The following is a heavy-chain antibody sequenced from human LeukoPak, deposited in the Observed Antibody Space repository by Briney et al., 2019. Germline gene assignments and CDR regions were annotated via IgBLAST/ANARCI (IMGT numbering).Heavy chain of an antibody. D-gene: IGHD2-2*01. Sequence: RGESLKISCKGSGYRFGSYWIGWVRQMHGRGLGWMGIIYPGDSDTRYSPSFQGQVNISADKSISTAYLQWSSLKASDTAMYYCARRSTSLGMDVWGQGTTVTVSS. CDR2: IYPGDSDT. J-gene: IGHJ6*02. CDR3: ARRSTSLGMDV. V-gene: IGHV5-51*01. CDR1: GYRFGSYW.